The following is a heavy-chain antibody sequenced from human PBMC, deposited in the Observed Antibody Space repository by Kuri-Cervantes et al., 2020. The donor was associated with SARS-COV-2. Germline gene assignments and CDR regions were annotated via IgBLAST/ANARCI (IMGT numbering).Heavy chain of an antibody. CDR2: ISAYNGNT. CDR1: GYTFTSYG. D-gene: IGHD2-15*01. CDR3: ARGTPTALLGLSDLCFDY. V-gene: IGHV1-18*01. Sequence: ASVKVSCKASGYTFTSYGISWVRQAPGQGLEWMGWISAYNGNTNYARKLQGRVTMTTDTSTSTAYMELSSLRSEDTAVYYCARGTPTALLGLSDLCFDYWGQGTLVTVSS. J-gene: IGHJ4*02.